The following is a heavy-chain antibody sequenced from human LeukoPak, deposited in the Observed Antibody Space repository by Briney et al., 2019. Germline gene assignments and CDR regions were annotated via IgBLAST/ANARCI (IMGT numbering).Heavy chain of an antibody. D-gene: IGHD5-12*01. CDR1: GYTLTELS. J-gene: IGHJ4*02. CDR2: FDPEDGET. CDR3: ATAGRYSGYEPPRGFDY. Sequence: ASVKVSCKVSGYTLTELSMHWVRQAPGKGLEWMGGFDPEDGETIYAQKFQGRVTMTEDTSTDTAYMELSSLRSEDTAVYYCATAGRYSGYEPPRGFDYWGQGTLVTVSS. V-gene: IGHV1-24*01.